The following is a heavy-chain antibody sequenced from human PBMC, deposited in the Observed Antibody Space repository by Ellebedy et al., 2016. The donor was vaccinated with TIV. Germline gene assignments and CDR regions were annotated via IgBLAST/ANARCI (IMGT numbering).Heavy chain of an antibody. J-gene: IGHJ3*02. CDR1: GFPFSRYW. V-gene: IGHV3-7*01. CDR3: AGGGGFLSDI. Sequence: PGGSLRLSCAASGFPFSRYWMNWVRKAQGKRLEWVANIKNDGTEKYYVDSVRGRFTISRDNSKNSLYLQMDSLRSEDTAVYYCAGGGGFLSDIWGQGTMVTVSS. CDR2: IKNDGTEK. D-gene: IGHD4-23*01.